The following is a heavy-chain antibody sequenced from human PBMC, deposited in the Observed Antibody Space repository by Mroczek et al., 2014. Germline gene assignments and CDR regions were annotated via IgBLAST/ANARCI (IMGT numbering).Heavy chain of an antibody. D-gene: IGHD3-3*01. Sequence: QVQLVESGAEVKKPGASVKVSCKASGYTFTSYDINWVRQATGQGLEWMGWMNPNSGNTGYAQKFQGRVTMTRNTSISTAYMELSSLRSEDTAVYYCARGVRSMITIFGDEKKPYYYYGMDVWGQGTHGHPSP. J-gene: IGHJ6*02. CDR1: GYTFTSYD. V-gene: IGHV1-8*01. CDR3: ARGVRSMITIFGDEKKPYYYYGMDV. CDR2: MNPNSGNT.